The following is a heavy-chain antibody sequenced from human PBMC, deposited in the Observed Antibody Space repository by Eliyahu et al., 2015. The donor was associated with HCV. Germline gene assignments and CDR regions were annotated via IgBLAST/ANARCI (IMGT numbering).Heavy chain of an antibody. CDR3: AREAGYCSGGSCYARTGFDY. Sequence: QVQLVESGGXVVQPGRSLRLSXAASGFXFSXYXMXWVRQAPGKGLEWVAVISYDGSNKYYADSVKGRFTISRDNSKNTLYLQMNSLRAEDTAVYYCAREAGYCSGGSCYARTGFDYWGQGTLVTVSS. V-gene: IGHV3-30-3*01. J-gene: IGHJ4*02. CDR1: GFXFSXYX. D-gene: IGHD2-15*01. CDR2: ISYDGSNK.